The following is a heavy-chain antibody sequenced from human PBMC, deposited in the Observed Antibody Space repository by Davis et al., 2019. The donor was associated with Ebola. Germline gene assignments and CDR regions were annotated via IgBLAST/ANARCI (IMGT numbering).Heavy chain of an antibody. Sequence: PGGSLRLSCAASGFTSSSYSMNWVCQAPGKGLEWVSSISSSSSYIYYADSVKGRFTISRHNSKNTLYLQMNSLRAEDTAVYYCAREGLRWYGMDVWGQGTTVTVSS. CDR2: ISSSSSYI. J-gene: IGHJ6*02. D-gene: IGHD4-23*01. V-gene: IGHV3-21*04. CDR1: GFTSSSYS. CDR3: AREGLRWYGMDV.